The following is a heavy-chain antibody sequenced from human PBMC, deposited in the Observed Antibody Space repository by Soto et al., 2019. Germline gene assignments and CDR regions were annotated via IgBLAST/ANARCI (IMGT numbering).Heavy chain of an antibody. V-gene: IGHV2-5*02. CDR3: AHKPDDANWFDT. CDR1: GFSLTTPTVG. CDR2: VYWDDDK. J-gene: IGHJ5*02. Sequence: QIALKESGPALVKPTQNLTLTCTFSGFSLTTPTVGVGWIRQSPGKALEWLAFVYWDDDKRYSPSLKTRLTITKDSSENRVVLTMTDMDPADTGTYYCAHKPDDANWFDTWGQGTLVTVSS. D-gene: IGHD1-1*01.